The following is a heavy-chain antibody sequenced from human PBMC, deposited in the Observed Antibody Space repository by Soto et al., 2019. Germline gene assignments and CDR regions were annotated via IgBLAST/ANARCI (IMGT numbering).Heavy chain of an antibody. J-gene: IGHJ4*02. CDR2: IYYSGTT. Sequence: QLQLQESGPGLVKPSETLSLTCAVSGGSVSSSDCSWGWVRQPPGKGLEWIGTIYYSGTTYYSPSLKSRVAIAVDMSRNQFSLKLTSVTAADTAVYFCARVMGSSAPFDYWGQGTLVTVSA. CDR1: GGSVSSSDCS. D-gene: IGHD6-6*01. V-gene: IGHV4-39*01. CDR3: ARVMGSSAPFDY.